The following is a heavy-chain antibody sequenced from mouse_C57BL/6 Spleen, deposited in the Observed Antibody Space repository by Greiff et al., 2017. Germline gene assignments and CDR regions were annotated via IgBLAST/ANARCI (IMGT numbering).Heavy chain of an antibody. V-gene: IGHV1-42*01. Sequence: VQLQQSGPELVKPGASVKISCKASGYSFTGYYMNWVKQSPEKSLEWIGEINPSTGGTTYNQKFKAKATLTVDKSSSTAYMQLKSLTSEDSAVYYCARMGGSSYEYYFDYWGQGTTLTVSS. CDR2: INPSTGGT. D-gene: IGHD1-1*01. CDR1: GYSFTGYY. J-gene: IGHJ2*01. CDR3: ARMGGSSYEYYFDY.